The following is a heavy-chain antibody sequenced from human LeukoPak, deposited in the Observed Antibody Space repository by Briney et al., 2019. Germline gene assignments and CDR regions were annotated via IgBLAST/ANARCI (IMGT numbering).Heavy chain of an antibody. CDR3: AKSRFGDHHLNGMDV. Sequence: SGGSLRLSCAASGFTFYGYAMHWVRQAPGKGLEWVTDISWNSGSIGYADSVKGRFTISRDNAKNSLYLQMNSLRAEDTALYYCAKSRFGDHHLNGMDVWGQGTTVTVSS. CDR1: GFTFYGYA. V-gene: IGHV3-9*01. D-gene: IGHD3-10*01. CDR2: ISWNSGSI. J-gene: IGHJ6*02.